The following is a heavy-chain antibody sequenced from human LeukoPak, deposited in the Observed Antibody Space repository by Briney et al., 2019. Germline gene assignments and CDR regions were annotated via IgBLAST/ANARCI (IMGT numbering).Heavy chain of an antibody. CDR3: AKIPAPDVLTDYAGFDY. D-gene: IGHD3-9*01. V-gene: IGHV3-23*01. Sequence: GGSLRLSCAASGFNFNNYAMSWVRQAPGKGLQWVSSISGRGDITHYADSVKGRFTIYRDNSKNTVFLQMNWLRAEDTAVYYCAKIPAPDVLTDYAGFDYWGQGTLVTVSS. CDR1: GFNFNNYA. CDR2: ISGRGDIT. J-gene: IGHJ4*02.